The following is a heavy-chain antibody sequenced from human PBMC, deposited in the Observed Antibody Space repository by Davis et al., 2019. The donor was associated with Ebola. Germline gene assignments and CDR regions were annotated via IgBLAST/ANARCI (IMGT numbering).Heavy chain of an antibody. D-gene: IGHD1-26*01. CDR3: ARHRSGGAADY. Sequence: AASVKVSCKASEYTFTSHAINWVRQAPGQGLEWLGWINTNTGNPTHAQDFTGRFVFSLDTSVSTAYLQISGLKAEDTAVYYCARHRSGGAADYWGQGTLVTVSS. V-gene: IGHV7-4-1*02. J-gene: IGHJ4*02. CDR2: INTNTGNP. CDR1: EYTFTSHA.